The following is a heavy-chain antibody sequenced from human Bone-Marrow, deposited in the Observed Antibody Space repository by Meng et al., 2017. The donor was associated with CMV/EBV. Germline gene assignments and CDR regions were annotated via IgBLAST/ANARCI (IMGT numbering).Heavy chain of an antibody. V-gene: IGHV1-8*01. CDR3: ARGTSTYYDFWSGYSGWYYGMDV. CDR2: MNPNSGNT. Sequence: ASVKVSCKASGYAFTSYDINWVRQATGQGLEWMGWMNPNSGNTGYAQKFQGRVTMTRNTSISTAYMELSSLRSEDTAVYYCARGTSTYYDFWSGYSGWYYGMDVWGQGTTVTFSS. D-gene: IGHD3-3*01. J-gene: IGHJ6*02. CDR1: GYAFTSYD.